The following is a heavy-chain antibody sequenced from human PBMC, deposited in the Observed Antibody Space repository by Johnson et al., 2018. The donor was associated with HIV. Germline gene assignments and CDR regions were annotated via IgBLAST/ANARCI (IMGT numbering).Heavy chain of an antibody. CDR1: GFTFNKYW. V-gene: IGHV3-7*01. CDR2: IKQDGSER. Sequence: VQLVESGGGLVQPGGSLRLSCAASGFTFNKYWMSWVRQAPGKGLEWVANIKQDGSERHYVASVKGRFTVSRDNAKNSLYLQMNSLRAEDTAVYYCAKEKNGYHWTFDIWGQGTMVTVSS. J-gene: IGHJ3*02. D-gene: IGHD5-24*01. CDR3: AKEKNGYHWTFDI.